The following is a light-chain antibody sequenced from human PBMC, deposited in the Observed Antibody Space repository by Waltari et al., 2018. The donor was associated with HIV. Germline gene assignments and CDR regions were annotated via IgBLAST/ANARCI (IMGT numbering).Light chain of an antibody. CDR1: NPKLEYHT. V-gene: IGLV1-44*01. CDR3: ATWDDNLRGLL. J-gene: IGLJ3*02. Sequence: QYVLAQPPSASGPPGQRVAISCCASNPKLEYHTINWYQQFPGAATRLLIYANSQRPSGVPDRLSASKSGASASLAIIGLQTEDEAHYYCATWDDNLRGLLFGGGTKVTVL. CDR2: ANS.